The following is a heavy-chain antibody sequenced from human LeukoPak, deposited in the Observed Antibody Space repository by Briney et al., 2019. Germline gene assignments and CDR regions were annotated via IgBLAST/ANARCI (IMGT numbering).Heavy chain of an antibody. V-gene: IGHV4-59*01. CDR2: IYYSGST. J-gene: IGHJ3*02. D-gene: IGHD4-17*01. CDR1: GFTFSSYA. Sequence: GSLRLSCAASGFTFSSYAMSWIRQPPGKGLEWIGYIYYSGSTNYNPSLKSRVTISVDTSKNQFSLKLSSVTAADTAVYYCARIKDYGDLDAFDIWGQGTMVTVSS. CDR3: ARIKDYGDLDAFDI.